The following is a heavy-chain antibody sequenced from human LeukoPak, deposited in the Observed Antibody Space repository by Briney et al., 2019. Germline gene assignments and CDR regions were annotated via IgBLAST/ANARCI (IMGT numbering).Heavy chain of an antibody. D-gene: IGHD5-18*01. CDR1: GFTFSSYA. CDR2: ISYDGSNK. CDR3: ATFRKGNTAMPFFDY. V-gene: IGHV3-30-3*01. Sequence: GGSLRLSCAASGFTFSSYAMHWVRQAPGKGLEWVAVISYDGSNKYYADSVKGRFTISRDNSKNSLYLQMNSLRAEDTAVYYCATFRKGNTAMPFFDYWGQGTLVTVSS. J-gene: IGHJ4*02.